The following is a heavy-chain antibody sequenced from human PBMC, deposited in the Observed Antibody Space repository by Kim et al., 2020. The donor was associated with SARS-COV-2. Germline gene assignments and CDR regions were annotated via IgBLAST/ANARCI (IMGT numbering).Heavy chain of an antibody. J-gene: IGHJ4*02. V-gene: IGHV1-3*01. CDR3: ARDHRNSSGYYSFDY. CDR1: GYTFYTYV. Sequence: ASVKVSCKASGYTFYTYVMHWVRQAPGQRLAWMGWSNGANGYTEYSKKLQGRVTITRDTSAQTADMYLSSLRAEDTALYYCARDHRNSSGYYSFDYWGQGTLVTVSS. D-gene: IGHD3-22*01. CDR2: SNGANGYT.